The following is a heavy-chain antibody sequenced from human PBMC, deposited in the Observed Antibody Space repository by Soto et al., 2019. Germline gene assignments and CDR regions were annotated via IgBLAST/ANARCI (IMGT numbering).Heavy chain of an antibody. CDR3: ARDPSGGSGPDY. J-gene: IGHJ4*02. CDR2: IYHSGST. CDR1: GGSISSGNYY. D-gene: IGHD2-15*01. Sequence: QVQLQESGPGLVKPSQTLSLTCTVSGGSISSGNYYWNWIRQHPGKGLEWLGYIYHSGSTYYNPSLTRRVTISVDTSKNQFSRKLSSVTAADTAVYYCARDPSGGSGPDYWGQGTLVTVSS. V-gene: IGHV4-31*03.